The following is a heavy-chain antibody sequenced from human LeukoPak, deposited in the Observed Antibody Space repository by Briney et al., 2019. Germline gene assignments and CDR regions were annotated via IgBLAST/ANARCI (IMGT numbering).Heavy chain of an antibody. CDR2: INPNSGGT. Sequence: GASVKVSCKASGYTFTGYYMHWVRQAPGQGLEWMGWINPNSGGTNYAQKFQGRVTMTRDTSISTAYMELSRLRSDDTAVYYCARSPIAAAGTVDYWGQGTLVTVSS. J-gene: IGHJ4*02. CDR3: ARSPIAAAGTVDY. CDR1: GYTFTGYY. V-gene: IGHV1-2*02. D-gene: IGHD6-13*01.